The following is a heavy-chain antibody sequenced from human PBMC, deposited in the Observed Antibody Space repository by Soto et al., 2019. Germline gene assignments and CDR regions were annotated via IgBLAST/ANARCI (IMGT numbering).Heavy chain of an antibody. D-gene: IGHD3-9*01. CDR1: GYTFTDRP. J-gene: IGHJ3*01. CDR2: ISPSSGST. V-gene: IGHV1-45*01. CDR3: ARSTGSHDTFDV. Sequence: QIQLLQSGAEVRRTGSLVKLSCKASGYTFTDRPLHWVRQAPGQALEWMGWISPSSGSTKYAQNFEGRVTITSDRPTSTVYIYLSRLKSEDTATYYCARSTGSHDTFDVWGQGTLVSVTS.